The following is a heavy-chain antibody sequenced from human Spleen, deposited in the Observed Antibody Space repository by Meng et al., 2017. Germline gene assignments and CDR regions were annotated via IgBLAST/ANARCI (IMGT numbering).Heavy chain of an antibody. V-gene: IGHV3-15*01. Sequence: GGSLRLSCAASGFTFSNARMTWVRQAPGKGQEWMGRMKSNVDGGTVDYAAAVKGRFTIARDDSKSTLYLQMSRLGVDDTGIYYCTWDDKAVSDYWGQGTRVTVSS. CDR2: MKSNVDGGTV. D-gene: IGHD3-9*01. CDR3: TWDDKAVSDY. CDR1: GFTFSNAR. J-gene: IGHJ4*02.